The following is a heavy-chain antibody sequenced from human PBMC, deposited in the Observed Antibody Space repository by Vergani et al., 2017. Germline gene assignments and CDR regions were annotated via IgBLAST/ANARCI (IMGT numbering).Heavy chain of an antibody. CDR1: GYTFTSYY. D-gene: IGHD6-19*01. V-gene: IGHV1-46*01. CDR2: INPSGGST. Sequence: QVQLLQSGAEVKKPGASVKVSCKASGYTFTSYYMHWVRQAPGQGLEWMGIINPSGGSTSYAQKFQGRVTMTRDTSTSTGYMELSSLRSEDTAVDYCAREAYSSGWSGPPAVDYWGQGTLVTVSS. CDR3: AREAYSSGWSGPPAVDY. J-gene: IGHJ4*02.